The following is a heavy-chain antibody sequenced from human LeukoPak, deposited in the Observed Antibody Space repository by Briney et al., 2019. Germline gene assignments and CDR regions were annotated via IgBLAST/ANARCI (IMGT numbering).Heavy chain of an antibody. Sequence: AGGSLRLSCAASGFTFTNYEMNWVRQAPGKGLEWISYISSSGDTKYYADSVKGRFTISRDNAKNSLSLQMNSLRAEDTAIFYCVRNANGLYGYWGQGTLVTISS. V-gene: IGHV3-48*03. CDR2: ISSSGDTK. CDR1: GFTFTNYE. J-gene: IGHJ4*02. CDR3: VRNANGLYGY. D-gene: IGHD2-8*01.